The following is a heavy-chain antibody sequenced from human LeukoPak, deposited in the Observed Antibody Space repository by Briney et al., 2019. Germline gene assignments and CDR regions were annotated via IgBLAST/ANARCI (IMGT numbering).Heavy chain of an antibody. Sequence: GASVKVSCNVSGYTLTELSLHWVRQAPGKGLEWMGGFEPEDGGRFYAQNFQGRVTTTEDTSTDTAYMELSSLSSEDTAVYYCTAGRRYSLFDYWGQGTLVIVSS. CDR2: FEPEDGGR. D-gene: IGHD5-18*01. CDR1: GYTLTELS. J-gene: IGHJ4*02. V-gene: IGHV1-24*01. CDR3: TAGRRYSLFDY.